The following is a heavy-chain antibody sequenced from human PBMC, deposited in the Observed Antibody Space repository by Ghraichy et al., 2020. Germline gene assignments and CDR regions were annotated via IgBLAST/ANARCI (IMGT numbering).Heavy chain of an antibody. D-gene: IGHD1-26*01. CDR1: GVNFRTNW. CDR3: ASSAVTSYYGTALDY. CDR2: IKQDESEK. V-gene: IGHV3-7*01. Sequence: GGSLRLSCAVSGVNFRTNWMTWVRQAPGKGLEWVANIKQDESEKFYVDSVKGRFTISRDNAKNSLYLQMNSLRVEDTAIYYCASSAVTSYYGTALDYWCQGTLVTVSS. J-gene: IGHJ4*02.